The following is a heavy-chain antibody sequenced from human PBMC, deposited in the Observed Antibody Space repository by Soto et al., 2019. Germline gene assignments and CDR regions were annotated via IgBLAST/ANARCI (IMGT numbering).Heavy chain of an antibody. CDR2: IIPIFGTA. V-gene: IGHV1-69*06. Sequence: SMKVSCKASGGTFSSYAISWVRQAPGQGLEWMGGIIPIFGTANYAQKFQGRVTITADKSTSTAYMELSSLRSEDTAVYYCAIKSYYYGSGRGYGMDVWGQGTTVTVSS. CDR1: GGTFSSYA. J-gene: IGHJ6*02. D-gene: IGHD3-10*01. CDR3: AIKSYYYGSGRGYGMDV.